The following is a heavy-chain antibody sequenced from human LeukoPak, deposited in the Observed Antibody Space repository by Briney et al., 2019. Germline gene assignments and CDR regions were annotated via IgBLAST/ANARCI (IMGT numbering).Heavy chain of an antibody. D-gene: IGHD3-22*01. Sequence: SETLSLTCTVSGGSISSSSYYWGWIRQPPGKGLEWIGSIYYSGSTYYNPSLKSRVTISVDTSKNQFSPKLSSVTAADTAVYYCARHGEGQSYYDSSGYFDYWGQGTLVTVSS. CDR1: GGSISSSSYY. CDR2: IYYSGST. J-gene: IGHJ4*02. CDR3: ARHGEGQSYYDSSGYFDY. V-gene: IGHV4-39*01.